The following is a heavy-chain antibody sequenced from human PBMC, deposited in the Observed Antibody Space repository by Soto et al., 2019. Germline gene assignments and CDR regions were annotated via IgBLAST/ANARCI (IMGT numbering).Heavy chain of an antibody. CDR2: INTHNGNT. D-gene: IGHD3-10*01. J-gene: IGHJ6*02. CDR3: TREGSAPYYYYGMDA. CDR1: GYTFTTYG. V-gene: IGHV1-18*01. Sequence: GASVKVSCKASGYTFTTYGISWVRQAPGQGLEWLGRINTHNGNTNYAQNLQGRVIMTADTSTSTAYMELRSLRSDDTAIYYCTREGSAPYYYYGMDAWGQGTTVTVSS.